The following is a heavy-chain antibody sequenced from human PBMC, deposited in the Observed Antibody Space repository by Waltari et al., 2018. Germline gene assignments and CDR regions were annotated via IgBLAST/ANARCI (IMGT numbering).Heavy chain of an antibody. V-gene: IGHV1-2*02. CDR2: INPNGGGT. Sequence: QVQLVQSGAEVKKPGASVKVSCKASGYTFTGYYMHWVRQAPGQGLEWVGWINPNGGGTNYAQKFQGRVTMTRDTASSTAYMELSRLRSDDTAVYYCASDRVGAAAGIDYWGQGTLVTVSS. D-gene: IGHD6-13*01. J-gene: IGHJ4*02. CDR1: GYTFTGYY. CDR3: ASDRVGAAAGIDY.